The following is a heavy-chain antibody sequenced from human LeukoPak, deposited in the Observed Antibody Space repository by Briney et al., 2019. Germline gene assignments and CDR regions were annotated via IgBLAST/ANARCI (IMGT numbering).Heavy chain of an antibody. Sequence: KAGGSLRLSCAASGFTFSSYSMNWVRQAPGKGLEWVSSISSSSSYIYYADSVKGRFTISRDNAKNSLYLQMNSLRAEDTAVYYCARDMASTYCSSTSCPGHDAFDIWGQGTMVTVSS. V-gene: IGHV3-21*01. J-gene: IGHJ3*02. D-gene: IGHD2-2*01. CDR1: GFTFSSYS. CDR3: ARDMASTYCSSTSCPGHDAFDI. CDR2: ISSSSSYI.